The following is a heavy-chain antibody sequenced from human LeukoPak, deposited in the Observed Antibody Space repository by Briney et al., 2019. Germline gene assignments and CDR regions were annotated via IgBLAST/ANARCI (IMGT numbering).Heavy chain of an antibody. CDR1: GGSISSYY. D-gene: IGHD4-17*01. J-gene: IGHJ4*02. Sequence: SETLSLTCTVSGGSISSYYWGWIRQPPGKGLEWIGSVYYSRSTNYNPSLKSRVTISVDTPKNQFSLKLSSVTAADTAVYYCARAPTVTFFDYWGQGTLVTVSS. V-gene: IGHV4-39*01. CDR3: ARAPTVTFFDY. CDR2: VYYSRST.